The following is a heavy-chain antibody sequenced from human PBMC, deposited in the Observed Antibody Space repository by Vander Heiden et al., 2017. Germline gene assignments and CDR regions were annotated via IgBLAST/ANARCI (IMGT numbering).Heavy chain of an antibody. CDR2: INPNSGGT. V-gene: IGHV1-2*02. D-gene: IGHD1-26*01. CDR3: ASLQGIVGATIGWFDP. Sequence: QVQLVQSGAEVKKPGASVKVSCKASGYTFTGYYLHWVRQAPGQGLEWMGWINPNSGGTKYAQKLQGRVTMTRDTSISTAYMELSRLRSDDTAVYYCASLQGIVGATIGWFDPWGQGTLVIVSS. J-gene: IGHJ5*02. CDR1: GYTFTGYY.